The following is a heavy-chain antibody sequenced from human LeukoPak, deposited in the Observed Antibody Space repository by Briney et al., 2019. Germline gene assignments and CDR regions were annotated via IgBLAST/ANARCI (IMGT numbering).Heavy chain of an antibody. CDR1: GYTFISYG. V-gene: IGHV1-18*01. CDR2: ISAYNGNT. D-gene: IGHD2-2*01. CDR3: ARALQRYCSSTSCQDPDYYYYGMDV. Sequence: ASVKVSCKASGYTFISYGISWVRQAPGQGLEWMGWISAYNGNTNYAQKLQGRVTMATDTSTSTAYMELRSLRSDDTAVYYCARALQRYCSSTSCQDPDYYYYGMDVWGQGTTVTVSS. J-gene: IGHJ6*02.